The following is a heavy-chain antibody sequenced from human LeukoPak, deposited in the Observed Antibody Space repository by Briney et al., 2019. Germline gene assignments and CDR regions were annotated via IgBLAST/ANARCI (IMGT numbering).Heavy chain of an antibody. CDR3: ARDSFETDIDY. J-gene: IGHJ4*02. CDR1: GLTFSNYW. D-gene: IGHD1-14*01. Sequence: GGSLRLSCAASGLTFSNYWMSWVRQAPGKGLEWVANIKQDGSEIYYVDSVKGRFTISRDNVKNSLYLHINSLRAEDTAVYYCARDSFETDIDYWGQGTLVTVSS. V-gene: IGHV3-7*01. CDR2: IKQDGSEI.